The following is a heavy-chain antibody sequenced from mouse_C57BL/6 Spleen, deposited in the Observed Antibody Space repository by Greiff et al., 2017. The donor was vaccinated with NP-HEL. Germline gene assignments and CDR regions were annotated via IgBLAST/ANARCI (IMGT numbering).Heavy chain of an antibody. V-gene: IGHV5-17*01. Sequence: DVQLVESGGGLVKPGGSLKLSCAASGFTFSDYGMHWVRQAPEKGLEWVAYINSGSSTITYEDKVKGRFTISRDNAKNTLFLQMTSLRSEDTAMYYCARAYSNYWYFDVWGTGTTVTVSS. D-gene: IGHD2-5*01. J-gene: IGHJ1*03. CDR3: ARAYSNYWYFDV. CDR1: GFTFSDYG. CDR2: INSGSSTI.